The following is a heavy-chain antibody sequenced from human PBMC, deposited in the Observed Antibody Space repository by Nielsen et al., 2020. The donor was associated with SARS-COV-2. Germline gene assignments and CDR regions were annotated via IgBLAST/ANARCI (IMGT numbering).Heavy chain of an antibody. J-gene: IGHJ3*02. D-gene: IGHD2-2*01. Sequence: SLKISCAASGLTFSDYYMSWIRQAPGKGLEWVSYISSSSSYTNYADSVKGRFTISRDNAKNSLYLQMNSLRAEDTAVYYCARDEYEGAFDIWGQGTMVTVSS. CDR2: ISSSSSYT. V-gene: IGHV3-11*05. CDR3: ARDEYEGAFDI. CDR1: GLTFSDYY.